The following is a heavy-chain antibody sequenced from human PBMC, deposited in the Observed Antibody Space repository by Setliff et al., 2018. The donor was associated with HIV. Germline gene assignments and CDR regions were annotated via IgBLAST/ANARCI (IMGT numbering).Heavy chain of an antibody. CDR3: ARAPITIFGVIIIPVYFDY. CDR2: FYHSGST. V-gene: IGHV4-38-2*01. Sequence: NPSETLSLTCAVSGYSISSGYYWGWVRQPPEKGLEWIGSFYHSGSTYYNPSLKSRVTISVDTSKNQFSLKLSSVTAADTAVYYCARAPITIFGVIIIPVYFDYWGQGTLVTAPQ. D-gene: IGHD3-3*01. CDR1: GYSISSGYY. J-gene: IGHJ4*02.